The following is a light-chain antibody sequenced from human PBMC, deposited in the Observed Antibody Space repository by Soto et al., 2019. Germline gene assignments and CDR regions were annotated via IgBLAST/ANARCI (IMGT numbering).Light chain of an antibody. CDR2: DYN. J-gene: IGLJ1*01. CDR3: ATCVSSLLAYV. V-gene: IGLV1-51*01. CDR1: TSNIGNNY. Sequence: QSVLTQPPSVSAAPGQKVTISCSGSTSNIGNNYVSWYQHLPGAAPKLLIYDYNRRPSGIPDRFSGSRSGTFATLGITGLQNREEADYDCATCVSSLLAYVFGPGTKVTVL.